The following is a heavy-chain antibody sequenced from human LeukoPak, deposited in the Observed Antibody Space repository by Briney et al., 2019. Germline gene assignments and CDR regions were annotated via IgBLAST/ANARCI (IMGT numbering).Heavy chain of an antibody. Sequence: PSETLSLTCTVSGGSISSSNYYWGWIRQPPGKGLEWIGSIYYSGTTYYNPSLKIRVTISVDTSKNQFSLNLNSVTAADTAVYYCARLGGPHCSYCVCSNYWGQGTLVTVSS. CDR1: GGSISSSNYY. J-gene: IGHJ4*02. CDR3: ARLGGPHCSYCVCSNY. CDR2: IYYSGTT. V-gene: IGHV4-39*01. D-gene: IGHD2-8*01.